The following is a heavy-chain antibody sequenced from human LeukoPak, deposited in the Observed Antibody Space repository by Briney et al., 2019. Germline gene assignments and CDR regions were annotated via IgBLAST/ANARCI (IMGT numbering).Heavy chain of an antibody. V-gene: IGHV1-69*05. CDR1: GGTFSSYA. Sequence: SVKVSCKASGGTFSSYAISWVRQAPGQGLEWMGGIIPIFGTANYAQKFQGRVTITTDESTRTAYMELSSLRSEDTAVYYCARQRDYYDSSGSTHYFDYWGQGTLVTVSS. D-gene: IGHD3-22*01. J-gene: IGHJ4*02. CDR3: ARQRDYYDSSGSTHYFDY. CDR2: IIPIFGTA.